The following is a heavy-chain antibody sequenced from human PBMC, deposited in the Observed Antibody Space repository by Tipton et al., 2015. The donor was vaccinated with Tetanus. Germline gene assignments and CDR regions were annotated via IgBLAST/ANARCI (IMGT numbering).Heavy chain of an antibody. Sequence: SLRLSCAASGFKFRSYAMHWVRQAPGRGLEWVAVIASDGSKEYYADSVKGRFTISRDTSKNMLYLQMNGLRGEDTAVYYCARARSSSWHTFDYWGQGTLVTVSS. D-gene: IGHD6-13*01. CDR1: GFKFRSYA. V-gene: IGHV3-30-3*01. J-gene: IGHJ4*02. CDR3: ARARSSSWHTFDY. CDR2: IASDGSKE.